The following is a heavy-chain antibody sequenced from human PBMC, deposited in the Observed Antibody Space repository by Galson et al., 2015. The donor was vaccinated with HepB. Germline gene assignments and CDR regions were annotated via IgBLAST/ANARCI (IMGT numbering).Heavy chain of an antibody. CDR3: ARHFIGDTYYIGAFDI. V-gene: IGHV4-39*01. D-gene: IGHD3-10*01. Sequence: ETLSLTCTVSGASISSRTFYWDWIRQPPGKGLEWIGAINYNGKTYHNPSLKGRITVSVDTPNNQFSLKLNSVTAADTALYYCARHFIGDTYYIGAFDIWGQGTMITVSS. CDR2: INYNGKT. J-gene: IGHJ3*02. CDR1: GASISSRTFY.